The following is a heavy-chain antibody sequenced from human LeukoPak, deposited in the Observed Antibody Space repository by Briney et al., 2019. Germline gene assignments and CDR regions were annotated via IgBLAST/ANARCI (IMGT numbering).Heavy chain of an antibody. Sequence: PSETLSLTCSVSGYSISSGNYWGWIRLPPGKGLQWIGSIYHSGSTYYNPSLKSRVTISVDTSKNQFSLKLSSVTAADTAVYYCARVTYTATLDAFDIRGQGTMVTVSS. CDR3: ARVTYTATLDAFDI. CDR1: GYSISSGNY. CDR2: IYHSGST. J-gene: IGHJ3*02. V-gene: IGHV4-38-2*02. D-gene: IGHD5-18*01.